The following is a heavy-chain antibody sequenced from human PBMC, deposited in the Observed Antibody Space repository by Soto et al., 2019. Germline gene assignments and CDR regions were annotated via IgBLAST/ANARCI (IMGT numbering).Heavy chain of an antibody. CDR3: AREVHYDILNPWFDP. CDR2: IYYSGST. J-gene: IGHJ5*02. CDR1: GGSISSYY. V-gene: IGHV4-59*01. Sequence: PSETLSLTCTVSGGSISSYYWSWIRQPPGKGLEWIGYIYYSGSTNYNPSLKSRVTISVDTSKNQFSLKLSSVTAADTAVYYCAREVHYDILNPWFDPWGQGTLVTVYS. D-gene: IGHD3-9*01.